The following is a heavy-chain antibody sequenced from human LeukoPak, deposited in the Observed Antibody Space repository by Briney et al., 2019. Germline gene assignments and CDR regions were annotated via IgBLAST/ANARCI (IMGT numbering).Heavy chain of an antibody. CDR1: GGSFSDYY. V-gene: IGHV4-34*01. J-gene: IGHJ4*02. CDR2: INHSGST. CDR3: ARDSINYYDSSGYNPSFDY. D-gene: IGHD3-22*01. Sequence: SETLSLTCAVYGGSFSDYYWSWIRQPPGKGLEWIGEINHSGSTNYNPSLKSRVTISVDTSKNQFSLKLSSVTAADTAVYYCARDSINYYDSSGYNPSFDYWGQGTLVTVSS.